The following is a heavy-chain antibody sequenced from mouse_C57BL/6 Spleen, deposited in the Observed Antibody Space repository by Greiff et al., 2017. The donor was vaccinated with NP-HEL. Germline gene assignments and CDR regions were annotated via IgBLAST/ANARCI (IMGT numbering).Heavy chain of an antibody. CDR3: AGGPAQATWGSFDY. CDR2: IDPSDSET. CDR1: GYTFTSYW. D-gene: IGHD3-2*02. J-gene: IGHJ2*01. V-gene: IGHV1-52*01. Sequence: VQLQQPGAELVRPGSSVKLSCKASGYTFTSYWMHWVKQRPIQGLEWIGNIDPSDSETHYNQKFKDKATLTVDKSSSTAYMQLSSLTSEDSAVYYCAGGPAQATWGSFDYWGQGTTLAVSS.